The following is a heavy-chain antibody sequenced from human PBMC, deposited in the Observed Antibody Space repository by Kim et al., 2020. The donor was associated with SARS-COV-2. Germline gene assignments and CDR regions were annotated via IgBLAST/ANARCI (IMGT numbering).Heavy chain of an antibody. CDR2: IYYSGST. D-gene: IGHD5-12*01. V-gene: IGHV4-39*01. CDR3: AGPRVDIVATGLLGWYFFL. J-gene: IGHJ2*01. CDR1: GGSISSSSYY. Sequence: SETLSLTCTVSGGSISSSSYYWGWIRQPPGKGLEWIGSIYYSGSTYYNPSLKSRVTISVYSSKNQFSLKPNSVTAADAAVYYCAGPRVDIVATGLLGWYFFLWVRGTLVTVSS.